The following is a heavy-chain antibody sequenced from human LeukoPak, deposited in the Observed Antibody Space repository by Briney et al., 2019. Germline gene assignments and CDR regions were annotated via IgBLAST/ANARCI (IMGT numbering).Heavy chain of an antibody. D-gene: IGHD6-19*01. CDR1: GGSISSYY. Sequence: SETLSLTCTASGGSISSYYWRWIRQPPGKVLEWIGYIYYSGSTNYNPSLKSRVTISVDTSKNQFSLKLSSVTAADTAVYYCATLAVAVPEYYFVYWGQRTLVTVSS. CDR2: IYYSGST. V-gene: IGHV4-59*08. CDR3: ATLAVAVPEYYFVY. J-gene: IGHJ4*02.